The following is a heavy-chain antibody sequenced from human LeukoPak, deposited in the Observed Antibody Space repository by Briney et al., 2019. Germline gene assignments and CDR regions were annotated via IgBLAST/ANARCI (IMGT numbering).Heavy chain of an antibody. CDR2: IRYDGSIK. CDR3: AKGIAVAGTELAD. D-gene: IGHD6-19*01. Sequence: GGSLRLSCAASGFTFSSYAMHWVRQAPGKGLELVSFIRYDGSIKYYADSVEGRFTISRDNSKNTLYLQMNSLRADDTAVYYCAKGIAVAGTELADWGQGTLVTVSA. V-gene: IGHV3-30*02. J-gene: IGHJ4*02. CDR1: GFTFSSYA.